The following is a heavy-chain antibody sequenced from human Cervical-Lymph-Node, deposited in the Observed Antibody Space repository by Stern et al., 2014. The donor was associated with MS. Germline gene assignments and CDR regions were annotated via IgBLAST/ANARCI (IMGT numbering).Heavy chain of an antibody. D-gene: IGHD3-10*01. V-gene: IGHV4-4*07. Sequence: QLQESGPGKVKPSETLSLTCSVSGGSISSYYCSWVRQPAGKGMEWIGRINTFGSPNFTPSLRSRLTMSVDTSKTQFSLKLKSVTAADTAVYYCARGVLGFGEFPYGMDVWGQGTTVTVSS. CDR2: INTFGSP. CDR3: ARGVLGFGEFPYGMDV. CDR1: GGSISSYY. J-gene: IGHJ6*02.